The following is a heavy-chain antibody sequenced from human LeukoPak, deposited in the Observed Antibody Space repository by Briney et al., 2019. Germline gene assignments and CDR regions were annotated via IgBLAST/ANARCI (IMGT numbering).Heavy chain of an antibody. CDR3: AKDRTVGASYWYFDL. V-gene: IGHV3-9*01. CDR1: GFIFNNYA. D-gene: IGHD1-26*01. J-gene: IGHJ2*01. Sequence: GGSLRLSCAGSGFIFNNYAMHWVRQPPGKGLEWVSGISWNSGSIDYADSVKGRFTISRDNAKNSLYLQMNTLRAEDTAIYYCAKDRTVGASYWYFDLWGRGTPVTVSS. CDR2: ISWNSGSI.